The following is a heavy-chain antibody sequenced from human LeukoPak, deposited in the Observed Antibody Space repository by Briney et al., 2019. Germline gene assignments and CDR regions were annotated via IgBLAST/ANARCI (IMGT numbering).Heavy chain of an antibody. D-gene: IGHD3-22*01. J-gene: IGHJ4*02. Sequence: ASVKVSCKASGYTFTSYYMHWVRQAPGQGLEWMGIINPSGGSTSYAQKFQGRVTMTRDMSTSTDYMELSSLRSEDTAVYYCARGLPGDYYDSSGPGDYWGQGTLVTVSS. CDR2: INPSGGST. CDR3: ARGLPGDYYDSSGPGDY. V-gene: IGHV1-46*01. CDR1: GYTFTSYY.